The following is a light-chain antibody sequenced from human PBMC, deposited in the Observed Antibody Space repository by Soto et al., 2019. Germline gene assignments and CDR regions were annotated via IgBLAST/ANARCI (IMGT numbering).Light chain of an antibody. CDR3: QQYENLPT. CDR1: QNINNY. V-gene: IGKV1-33*01. CDR2: DAS. J-gene: IGKJ5*01. Sequence: DLQMRQSLSSLSASVGDRVPITCQASQNINNYLNWYQQKPGRAPKLLIYDASNLEAGVPSRFRGSGSGTDFTFTISRLQPEDIATYYCQQYENLPTFGQGTRLEIK.